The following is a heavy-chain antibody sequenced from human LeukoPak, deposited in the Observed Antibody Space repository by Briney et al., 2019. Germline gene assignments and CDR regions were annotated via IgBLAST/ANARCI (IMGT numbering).Heavy chain of an antibody. Sequence: ASVKVSCKASGYTFTSYGISWVRQAPGQGLEWMGWISAYNGNTNYAQKLQGRVTMTTDTSTSTAYMELRSLRSDDTAVYYCATSVAGTGVFDYWGQGTLVTVSS. J-gene: IGHJ4*02. CDR2: ISAYNGNT. D-gene: IGHD6-19*01. CDR3: ATSVAGTGVFDY. V-gene: IGHV1-18*01. CDR1: GYTFTSYG.